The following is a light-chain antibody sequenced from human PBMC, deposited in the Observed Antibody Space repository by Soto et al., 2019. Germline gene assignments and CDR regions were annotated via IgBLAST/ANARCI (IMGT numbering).Light chain of an antibody. V-gene: IGLV1-51*01. Sequence: QAVVTQPPSVSGAPGQRVTISCTGTSSNIGAGYDVHWYQHLPGTAPKLLIYDNDKRPSGIPDRFSGSKSGTSATLGITGLQTGDEADYYCGTWDNSLGDGHVVFGGGTKLTVL. CDR2: DND. CDR1: SSNIGAGYD. J-gene: IGLJ2*01. CDR3: GTWDNSLGDGHVV.